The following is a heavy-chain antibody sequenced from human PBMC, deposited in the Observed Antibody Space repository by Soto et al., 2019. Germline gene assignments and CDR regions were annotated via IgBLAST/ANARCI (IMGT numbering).Heavy chain of an antibody. CDR3: ARSYVQSRPIDY. J-gene: IGHJ4*02. CDR1: GYSFTSHY. Sequence: GASVKASCKASGYSFTSHYIHWVRRAPGQGPEWMGIINPGDGSTRYAQKFQGRVTMTGDTSTGTVYMDLSSLRSEDTAVYFCARSYVQSRPIDYWGQGTLVTVSS. D-gene: IGHD3-10*02. CDR2: INPGDGST. V-gene: IGHV1-46*01.